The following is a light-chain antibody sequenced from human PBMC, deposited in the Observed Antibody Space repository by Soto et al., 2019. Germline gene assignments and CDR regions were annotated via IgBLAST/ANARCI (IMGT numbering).Light chain of an antibody. Sequence: ATQMTQSPPSLSASVGDRITITCRASQDIRNDLGWYQQKPGEAPKLLMYAASRLQSGVPSRFSGSGSGTAFTLTISTLQPEDFATYYCLQDYNYPLTFGGGTKVEIK. CDR2: AAS. J-gene: IGKJ4*01. V-gene: IGKV1-6*01. CDR1: QDIRND. CDR3: LQDYNYPLT.